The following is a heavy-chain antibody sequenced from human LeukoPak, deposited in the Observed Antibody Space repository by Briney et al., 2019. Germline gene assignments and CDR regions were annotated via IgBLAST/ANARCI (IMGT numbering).Heavy chain of an antibody. D-gene: IGHD5-12*01. CDR1: GYTFTSYD. Sequence: ASVQVSCQASGYTFTSYDMNWVRQAPGQGLEWMGWMNPNSGNTGYAQKFQGRVTITRNTSISTAYMELSSLRSEDTAVYYCARVVAARYYFDYWGQGTLVTVSS. J-gene: IGHJ4*02. V-gene: IGHV1-8*03. CDR3: ARVVAARYYFDY. CDR2: MNPNSGNT.